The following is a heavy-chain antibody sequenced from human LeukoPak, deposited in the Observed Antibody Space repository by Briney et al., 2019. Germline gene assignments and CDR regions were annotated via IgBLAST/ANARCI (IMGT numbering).Heavy chain of an antibody. CDR2: IIPILGIA. D-gene: IGHD2-15*01. CDR1: GGTFSSYA. V-gene: IGHV1-69*04. Sequence: SVRVSCKASGGTFSSYAISWVRQAPGQGLEWMGRIIPILGIANYAQKFQGRVTITADKSTSTAYMELSSLRSEDTAVYYCARDNCSGGSCYPYYYYYGMDVWGQGTTVTVSS. CDR3: ARDNCSGGSCYPYYYYYGMDV. J-gene: IGHJ6*02.